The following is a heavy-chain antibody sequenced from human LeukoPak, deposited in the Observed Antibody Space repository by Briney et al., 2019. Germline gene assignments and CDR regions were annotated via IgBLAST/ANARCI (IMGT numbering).Heavy chain of an antibody. CDR3: AKDLRGYDMDFDY. Sequence: TGGSLRLSCAASGYTFSTYAMSWVRQAPGKGLEWVSAISGSGGSTYYADSVKGRFTISRDNSKNTLYLQINSLRAEDTAIYYCAKDLRGYDMDFDYWGQGTLVTVSS. D-gene: IGHD5-12*01. CDR1: GYTFSTYA. J-gene: IGHJ4*02. V-gene: IGHV3-23*01. CDR2: ISGSGGST.